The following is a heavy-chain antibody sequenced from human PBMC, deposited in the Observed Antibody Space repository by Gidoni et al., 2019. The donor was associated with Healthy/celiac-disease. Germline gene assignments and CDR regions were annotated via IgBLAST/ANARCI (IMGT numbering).Heavy chain of an antibody. V-gene: IGHV3-23*04. D-gene: IGHD5-18*01. CDR3: AKAGPGDQQLWLTGWLDY. J-gene: IGHJ4*02. CDR1: GFTFSSYA. Sequence: EVQLVESGGGLVQPGGSLRLSCAASGFTFSSYAMSWVRQAPGKGLELVSAISGSGGSTYYADSVKGRFTISRDNSKNTLYLQMNSLRAEDTAVYYCAKAGPGDQQLWLTGWLDYWGQGTLVTVSS. CDR2: ISGSGGST.